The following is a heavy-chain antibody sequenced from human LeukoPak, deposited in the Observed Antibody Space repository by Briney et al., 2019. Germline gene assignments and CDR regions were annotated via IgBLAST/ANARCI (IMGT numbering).Heavy chain of an antibody. V-gene: IGHV4-39*07. CDR1: GGSISSSSYY. CDR2: IYYSGST. D-gene: IGHD6-6*01. J-gene: IGHJ6*03. CDR3: ARDSYSSSSAYYYYYMDV. Sequence: PSETLSLTCTVSGGSISSSSYYWGWIRQPPGKGLEWIGSIYYSGSTYYNPSLKSRVTISVDTSKNQFSLNLTSVTAADTAIYYCARDSYSSSSAYYYYYMDVWGNGTTVTVS.